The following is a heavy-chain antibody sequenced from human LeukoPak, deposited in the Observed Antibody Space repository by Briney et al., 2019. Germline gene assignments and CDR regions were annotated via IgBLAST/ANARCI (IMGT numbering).Heavy chain of an antibody. D-gene: IGHD6-19*01. CDR3: AREGDSTGWYYFDY. CDR1: GFTFSNYA. J-gene: IGHJ4*02. CDR2: ISYDGSNK. Sequence: GWSLRLSCAASGFTFSNYAMHWVRQAPGKGLEWVAVISYDGSNKDYADSVKGRFTISRDNSKNTLYLQMNSLRAEDTAVYYCAREGDSTGWYYFDYWGQGTLVTVSS. V-gene: IGHV3-30*04.